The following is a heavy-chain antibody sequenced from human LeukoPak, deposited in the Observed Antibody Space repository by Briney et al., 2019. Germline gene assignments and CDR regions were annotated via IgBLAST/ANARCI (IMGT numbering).Heavy chain of an antibody. D-gene: IGHD6-19*01. J-gene: IGHJ4*02. Sequence: SETLSLTCTVSGGSISSYYWSWIRQPPGKGLEWIGYIYYSGSTNYNPSLKSRVTISVDTSKNQFSLKLSSVTAADTAVYYCARAVQGYSSGWYSSYFDYWGQGTLVTVSS. V-gene: IGHV4-59*01. CDR2: IYYSGST. CDR3: ARAVQGYSSGWYSSYFDY. CDR1: GGSISSYY.